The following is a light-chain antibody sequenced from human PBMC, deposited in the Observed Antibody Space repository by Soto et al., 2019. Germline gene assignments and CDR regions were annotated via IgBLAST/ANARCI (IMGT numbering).Light chain of an antibody. CDR2: EVT. CDR1: TNDVGGYNY. J-gene: IGLJ1*01. Sequence: LTQPASVSGSPGQSITISCTGTTNDVGGYNYVSWYQQHPGKAPKLMIYEVTNRPSGVSNRFSGSKSGNTASLTISGLQAEDEADYFCSSFTSTNAVYVFGSGTKVTVL. CDR3: SSFTSTNAVYV. V-gene: IGLV2-14*01.